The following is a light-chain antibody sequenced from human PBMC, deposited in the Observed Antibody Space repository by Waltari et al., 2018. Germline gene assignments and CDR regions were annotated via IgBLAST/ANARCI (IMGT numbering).Light chain of an antibody. CDR2: AAS. CDR3: QQYYSTPIT. Sequence: DIQMTQSPSSLSASVGDRVTITCWASQGISNSLAWYQQKPGKAPKLLLYAASRLESGVPSRFSGSGSGTDYTLTISSLQPEDFATYYCQQYYSTPITFGQGTRLEIK. J-gene: IGKJ5*01. V-gene: IGKV1-NL1*01. CDR1: QGISNS.